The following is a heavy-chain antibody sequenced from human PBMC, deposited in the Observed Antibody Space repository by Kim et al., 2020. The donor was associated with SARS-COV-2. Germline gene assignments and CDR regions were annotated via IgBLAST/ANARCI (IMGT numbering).Heavy chain of an antibody. J-gene: IGHJ6*03. CDR1: GFTFSSYS. Sequence: GGSLRLSCAASGFTFSSYSMNWVRQAPGKGLEWVSSISSSSSYIYYADSVKGRFTISRDNAKNSLYLQMNSLRAEDTAVYYCAREDSGYDNYYYYDIDVCGEGTTVTVSS. CDR3: AREDSGYDNYYYYDIDV. CDR2: ISSSSSYI. V-gene: IGHV3-21*01. D-gene: IGHD5-12*01.